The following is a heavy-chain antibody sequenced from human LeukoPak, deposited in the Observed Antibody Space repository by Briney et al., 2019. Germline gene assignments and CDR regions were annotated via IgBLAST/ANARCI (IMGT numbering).Heavy chain of an antibody. V-gene: IGHV4-38-2*01. CDR3: ASPSPKYCSSTSCFSPPLDY. CDR1: GYSISSGYY. J-gene: IGHJ4*02. D-gene: IGHD2-2*01. Sequence: PSETLSLTCAVSGYSISSGYYWGWIRQPPGKGLEWIGSIYHSGSTYYNPSLKSRVTISVDTSKNQFSLKLSSVTAAGTAVYYCASPSPKYCSSTSCFSPPLDYWGQGTLVTVSS. CDR2: IYHSGST.